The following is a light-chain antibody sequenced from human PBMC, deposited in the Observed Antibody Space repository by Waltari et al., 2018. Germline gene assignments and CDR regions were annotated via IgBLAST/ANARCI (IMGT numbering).Light chain of an antibody. Sequence: QSALTQPASVSGSPGQSITIPCTGTSSHVGFYNYVSWYQQHPGKAPKRMIYDVSERPSGVSNRFSGSKSGNTASLTISGLQAEDEADYYCNSYAGSSSWVFGGGTKLTVL. CDR3: NSYAGSSSWV. V-gene: IGLV2-14*01. CDR2: DVS. J-gene: IGLJ3*02. CDR1: SSHVGFYNY.